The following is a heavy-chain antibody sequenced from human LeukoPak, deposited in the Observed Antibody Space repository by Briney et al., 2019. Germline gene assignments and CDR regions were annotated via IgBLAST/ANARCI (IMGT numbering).Heavy chain of an antibody. CDR1: GFTLSSYS. CDR2: ISSTGSTI. J-gene: IGHJ4*02. CDR3: AKTEWLSYFDY. D-gene: IGHD3-3*01. V-gene: IGHV3-48*01. Sequence: GGSLRLSCAASGFTLSSYSMNWVRQAPGKGLEWVSYISSTGSTIYYADSVKGRFTTSRDNARNLLYLQMNSLRAEDTAVYYCAKTEWLSYFDYWGQGTLVTVSS.